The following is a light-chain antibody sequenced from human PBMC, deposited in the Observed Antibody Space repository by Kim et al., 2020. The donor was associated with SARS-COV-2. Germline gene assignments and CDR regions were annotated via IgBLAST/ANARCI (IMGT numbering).Light chain of an antibody. V-gene: IGKV1-5*01. Sequence: DIQMTQSPSTLSASVGDRVTITCRASRSISSWLAWYKQKPGKAPSLLIYDASNLESGVPSRFSGSGSGTEFTLTISSLQPDDFATYYCQQYSSYPWTFGQGTKVDIK. CDR2: DAS. J-gene: IGKJ1*01. CDR1: RSISSW. CDR3: QQYSSYPWT.